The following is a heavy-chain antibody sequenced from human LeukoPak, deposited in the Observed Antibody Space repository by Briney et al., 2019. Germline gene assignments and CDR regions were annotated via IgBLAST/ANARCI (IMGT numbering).Heavy chain of an antibody. CDR2: IVVGSGNT. V-gene: IGHV1-58*01. CDR1: GFTFTSSA. Sequence: SVKVSCKASGFTFTSSAVQWVRQTRGQRLEWIGWIVVGSGNTNYAQKFQERVTITRDMSTSTAYMELSSLRSEDTAVYYCAAETGSYMLDAFDIWGQGTMVTVSS. J-gene: IGHJ3*02. CDR3: AAETGSYMLDAFDI. D-gene: IGHD1-26*01.